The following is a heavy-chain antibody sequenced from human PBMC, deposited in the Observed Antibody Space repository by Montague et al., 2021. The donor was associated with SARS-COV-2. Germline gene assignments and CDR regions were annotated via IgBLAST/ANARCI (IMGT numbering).Heavy chain of an antibody. D-gene: IGHD6-19*01. J-gene: IGHJ6*02. CDR3: ARGYSSGWYGYYYYGMDV. Sequence: SETLSLTCAVFGGSISSSNWWSWVRQPPGKGLEWIGEIYHSGSTNYNPPLKSRVTISVDKSKNQFSLKLSSVTAADTAVYYCARGYSSGWYGYYYYGMDVWGQGTTVTVSS. CDR1: GGSISSSNW. V-gene: IGHV4-4*02. CDR2: IYHSGST.